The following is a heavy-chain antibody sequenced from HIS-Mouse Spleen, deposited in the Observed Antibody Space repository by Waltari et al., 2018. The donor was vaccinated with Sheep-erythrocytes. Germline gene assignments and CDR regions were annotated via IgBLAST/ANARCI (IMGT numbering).Heavy chain of an antibody. Sequence: EVQLVESGGGLVKPGGSLRLSGAASGFTFSRYRMNWVRQAPGKGLEWVSSISSSSSYIYYADSVKGRFTISRDNAKNSLYLQMNSLRAEDTAVYYCARDSTSDAFDIWGQGTMVTVSS. V-gene: IGHV3-21*01. CDR1: GFTFSRYR. J-gene: IGHJ3*02. CDR3: ARDSTSDAFDI. CDR2: ISSSSSYI. D-gene: IGHD6-6*01.